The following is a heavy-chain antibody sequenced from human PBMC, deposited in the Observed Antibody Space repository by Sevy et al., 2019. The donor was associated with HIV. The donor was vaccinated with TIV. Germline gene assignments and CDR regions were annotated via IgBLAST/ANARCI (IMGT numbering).Heavy chain of an antibody. CDR2: IQYDGNDK. CDR3: AKNTAAAGAGGFDY. J-gene: IGHJ4*02. V-gene: IGHV3-30*02. CDR1: RFIFNDYG. D-gene: IGHD6-13*01. Sequence: GGSLRLSCAASRFIFNDYGMHWVRQDPGKGLEWVAFIQYDGNDKYYADSMRGRFTISRDNSKNMLFLQMNSLRSEDTAMYYCAKNTAAAGAGGFDYWGQGTLVTVSS.